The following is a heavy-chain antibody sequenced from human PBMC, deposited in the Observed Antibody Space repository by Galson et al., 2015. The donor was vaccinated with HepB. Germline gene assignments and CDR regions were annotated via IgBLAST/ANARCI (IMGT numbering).Heavy chain of an antibody. CDR2: INAGNGNT. V-gene: IGHV1-3*01. J-gene: IGHJ4*02. CDR3: ARSGPPKYGDYPRPFDY. CDR1: GYTFTSYA. Sequence: SVKVSCKASGYTFTSYAMHWVRQAPGQRLEWMGWINAGNGNTKYSPKFQGRVTITRDTYASTAYMELSSLRSEDTAVYYCARSGPPKYGDYPRPFDYWGQGTLVTVSS. D-gene: IGHD4-17*01.